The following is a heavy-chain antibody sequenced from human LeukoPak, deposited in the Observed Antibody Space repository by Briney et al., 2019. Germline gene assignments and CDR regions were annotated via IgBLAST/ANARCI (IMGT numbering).Heavy chain of an antibody. Sequence: SETLSLTCTVSGGSISSYYWSWIRQPPGKGLECIGYISYSGSTNYNPSLKSRVTISVDTSKNQFSLKLTSVTTADTAVYYCARVRVERASSLLDYWGQGTLVTVSS. CDR1: GGSISSYY. V-gene: IGHV4-59*01. J-gene: IGHJ4*02. CDR2: ISYSGST. CDR3: ARVRVERASSLLDY. D-gene: IGHD1-1*01.